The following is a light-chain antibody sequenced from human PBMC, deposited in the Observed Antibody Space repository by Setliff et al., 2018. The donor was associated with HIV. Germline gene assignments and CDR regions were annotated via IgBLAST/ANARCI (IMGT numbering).Light chain of an antibody. CDR1: SGDIGGYNY. V-gene: IGLV2-14*01. CDR2: EVT. J-gene: IGLJ1*01. CDR3: SSYTSTYTRV. Sequence: QSITISCTGTSGDIGGYNYVSWYQHHPGKAPKIMIYEVTNRPSGVSNRFSGSKSGSTASLTISGLQAEDEADYYCSSYTSTYTRVFGTGTKV.